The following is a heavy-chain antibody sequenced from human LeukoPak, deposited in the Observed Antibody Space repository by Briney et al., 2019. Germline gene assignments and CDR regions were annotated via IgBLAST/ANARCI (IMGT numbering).Heavy chain of an antibody. CDR2: INPNSGGA. CDR3: ARDNYYDSSDDAFDI. Sequence: ASVKVSCKASGYTFAGYYMHWVRQAPGQGLEWMGRINPNSGGANYAQKFQGRVTMTRDTSISTAYMELSRLRSDDTAVYYCARDNYYDSSDDAFDIWGQGTMVTVSS. D-gene: IGHD3-22*01. CDR1: GYTFAGYY. J-gene: IGHJ3*02. V-gene: IGHV1-2*06.